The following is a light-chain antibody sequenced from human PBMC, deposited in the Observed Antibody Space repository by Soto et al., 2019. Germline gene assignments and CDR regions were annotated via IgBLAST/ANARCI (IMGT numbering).Light chain of an antibody. V-gene: IGKV1-39*01. CDR2: AAS. CDR3: QQYQSLPFT. Sequence: DIQMTQSPSSLSASVGDRVTITCRASQSISIYLNWYQQKPGKAPKLLIYAASSLQSGVPSRFSADGSGTDFTLTISSLQPEDVAVYYCQQYQSLPFTFGPGTKVHIK. CDR1: QSISIY. J-gene: IGKJ3*01.